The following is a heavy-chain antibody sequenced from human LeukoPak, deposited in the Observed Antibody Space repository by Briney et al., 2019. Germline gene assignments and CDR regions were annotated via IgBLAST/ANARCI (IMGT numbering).Heavy chain of an antibody. V-gene: IGHV3-30*02. CDR2: IRYDGSNK. Sequence: PGGSLRLSCSASGFSFTNYGMHWVRQAPGKVLEGVAFIRYDGSNKYYADSVKGRFTISRDNSKNTLYLQMNSPRTEDTAVYYCAKGGGSGTEFDYWGQGTLVTVSS. CDR3: AKGGGSGTEFDY. CDR1: GFSFTNYG. D-gene: IGHD3-10*01. J-gene: IGHJ4*02.